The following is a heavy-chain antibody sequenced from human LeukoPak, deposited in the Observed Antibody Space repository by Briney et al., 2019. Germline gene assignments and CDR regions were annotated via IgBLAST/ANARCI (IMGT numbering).Heavy chain of an antibody. V-gene: IGHV3-23*01. D-gene: IGHD3-9*01. CDR2: ITGSGDTT. J-gene: IGHJ4*02. Sequence: PGASLRLSCAASGFIFRNYAMSWVRQAPGKGLEWVSAITGSGDTTYYADSVKGRFTISRDNSKNTLYAKMNTLRAEDTAVYYCAKWGDYDILTGYYVSDFWGQGTLVTVSS. CDR3: AKWGDYDILTGYYVSDF. CDR1: GFIFRNYA.